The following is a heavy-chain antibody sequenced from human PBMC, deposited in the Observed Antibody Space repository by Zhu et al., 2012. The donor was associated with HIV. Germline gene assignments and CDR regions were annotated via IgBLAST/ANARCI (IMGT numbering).Heavy chain of an antibody. V-gene: IGHV4-38-2*01. D-gene: IGHD2-21*01. Sequence: QVQGSGPGLVKPSETLSLTCDVSGSSINTANYWGWIRQPPGKGLEWIANIYRSGATYYNPSLRSRATISMDRSRNLFFLTLNSVTAADTAIYFCARTGDGNHHASFDIWDQGTLVTVSS. CDR3: ARTGDGNHHASFDI. CDR1: GSSINTANY. CDR2: IYRSGAT. J-gene: IGHJ4*01.